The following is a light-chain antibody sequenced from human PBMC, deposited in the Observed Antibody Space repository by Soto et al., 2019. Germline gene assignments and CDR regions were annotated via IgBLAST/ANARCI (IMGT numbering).Light chain of an antibody. CDR2: GNN. J-gene: IGLJ1*01. CDR1: SSNIGAGYA. V-gene: IGLV1-40*01. CDR3: QSFDRGPSGVYV. Sequence: SGLTQPPSVSGAPGRRVTISCTGSSSNIGAGYAVHWFQQLAGIAPKLLIFGNNNRPSGVPDRFSGSKSGTSASLAITGLQAEDEGDYYCQSFDRGPSGVYVFGTGTKVTVL.